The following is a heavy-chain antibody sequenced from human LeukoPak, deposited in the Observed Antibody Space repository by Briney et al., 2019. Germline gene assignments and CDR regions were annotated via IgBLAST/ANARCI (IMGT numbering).Heavy chain of an antibody. V-gene: IGHV3-23*01. Sequence: PGGSLRLSCAASGFTFSSYAMSWVRQAPGKGLEWVSAISGSGGSTYYADSVEGRFTISRDNSKNTLYLQMNSLRAEDKAVYYCAKRMDIVATATDYFDYWGQGTLVTVSS. CDR3: AKRMDIVATATDYFDY. CDR2: ISGSGGST. D-gene: IGHD5-12*01. J-gene: IGHJ4*02. CDR1: GFTFSSYA.